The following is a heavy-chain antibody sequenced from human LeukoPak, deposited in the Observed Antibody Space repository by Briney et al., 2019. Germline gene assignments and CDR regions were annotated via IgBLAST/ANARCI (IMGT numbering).Heavy chain of an antibody. CDR1: GFTFNSYA. J-gene: IGHJ5*02. Sequence: PGGSLRPSCAASGFTFNSYAMHWVRQAPGKGLEWVAVISYDGSNKYYADSVKGRFTISRDNSKNTLYLQMNSLRAEDTAVYYCARDQGYSYGPNGADWFDPWGQGTLVTVSS. CDR2: ISYDGSNK. V-gene: IGHV3-30*04. D-gene: IGHD5-18*01. CDR3: ARDQGYSYGPNGADWFDP.